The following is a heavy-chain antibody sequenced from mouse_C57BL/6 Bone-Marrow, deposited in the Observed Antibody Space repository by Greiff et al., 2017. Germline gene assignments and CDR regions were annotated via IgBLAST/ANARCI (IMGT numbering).Heavy chain of an antibody. CDR1: GYTFTSYT. Sequence: QVQLQQSGAELARPGASVKLSCKASGYTFTSYTMHWVKQRPGPGLEWIGDINPSSGYTKYNQKFKDKATLTAAKSSSTAYMQLSSLTSEDSAVYYCARGGSSYRYYAMDYWGQGTSVTVSS. D-gene: IGHD1-1*01. CDR2: INPSSGYT. J-gene: IGHJ4*01. CDR3: ARGGSSYRYYAMDY. V-gene: IGHV1-4*01.